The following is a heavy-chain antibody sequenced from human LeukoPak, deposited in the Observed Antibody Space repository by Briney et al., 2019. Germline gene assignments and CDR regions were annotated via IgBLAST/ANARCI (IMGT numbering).Heavy chain of an antibody. Sequence: SDTLSLTCAVSGYSISSSNWWGWIRQPPGKGLEWIGYIYYSGSTYYNPSLKSRVTMSVDTSKNQFSLKLSSVTAVDTAAYYCARSGTYYDILEYYFDYWGQGTLVTVSS. CDR2: IYYSGST. V-gene: IGHV4-28*01. D-gene: IGHD3-9*01. CDR1: GYSISSSNW. J-gene: IGHJ4*02. CDR3: ARSGTYYDILEYYFDY.